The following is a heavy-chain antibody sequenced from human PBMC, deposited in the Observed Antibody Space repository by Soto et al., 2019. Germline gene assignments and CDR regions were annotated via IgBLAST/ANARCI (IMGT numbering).Heavy chain of an antibody. D-gene: IGHD1-26*01. J-gene: IGHJ4*02. CDR1: GGSISSSSYY. CDR2: IYYSGST. CDR3: ARHGSSNIDY. V-gene: IGHV4-39*01. Sequence: QLQLQESGPGLVKPSETLSLTCTVSGGSISSSSYYWGWIRQPPGKGLEWIGSIYYSGSTYYNPSLKSRVPISVDTSKNQFSLKLSSVTAADTAVYYCARHGSSNIDYWGQGTLVTVSS.